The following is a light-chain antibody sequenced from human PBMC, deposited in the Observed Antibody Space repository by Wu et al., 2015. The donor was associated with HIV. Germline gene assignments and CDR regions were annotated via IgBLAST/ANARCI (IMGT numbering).Light chain of an antibody. CDR2: AAS. Sequence: EIVLTQSPATLSLSPGERATLSCRASQSVSSFLAWYRQKPGQAPRLLIYAASSRATGIPDRFSGSGSGTDFTLTISRLEPEDFAVYYCQQYGSSPRTFGQGTKVEIQ. V-gene: IGKV3-20*01. CDR3: QQYGSSPRT. CDR1: QSVSSF. J-gene: IGKJ1*01.